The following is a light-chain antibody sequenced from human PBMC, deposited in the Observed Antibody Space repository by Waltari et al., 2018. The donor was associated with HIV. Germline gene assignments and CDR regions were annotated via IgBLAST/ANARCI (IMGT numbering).Light chain of an antibody. J-gene: IGKJ4*01. V-gene: IGKV3-15*01. CDR2: GAS. CDR3: QQYNKWPRGT. CDR1: QSVSSY. Sequence: ERATLSCRASQSVSSYLAWYQQKPGQAPRLLIYGASTRVTGVPARFSGSGSGTEFTLTISSLQSEDFAVYYCQQYNKWPRGTFGGGTKVEVK.